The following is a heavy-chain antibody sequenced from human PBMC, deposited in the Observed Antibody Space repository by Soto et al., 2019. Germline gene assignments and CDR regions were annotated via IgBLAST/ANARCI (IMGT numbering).Heavy chain of an antibody. D-gene: IGHD2-15*01. CDR2: LHSDVST. Sequence: GGSLRLSCAVSGFTVSSNSITWVRQAPGQGLEWVSVLHSDVSTYYVDSVKGRFVISRDNSKNTVYLQMNSLRAEDTAIYYCARELGGSWYNWFDPWGQGTLVTVPS. J-gene: IGHJ5*02. V-gene: IGHV3-53*01. CDR1: GFTVSSNS. CDR3: ARELGGSWYNWFDP.